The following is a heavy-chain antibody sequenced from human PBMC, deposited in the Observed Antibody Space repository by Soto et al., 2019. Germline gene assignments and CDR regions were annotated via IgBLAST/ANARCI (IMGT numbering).Heavy chain of an antibody. D-gene: IGHD4-17*01. J-gene: IGHJ5*02. CDR3: AREDHDYGDKRGVGWFDP. CDR2: IYYTGTT. CDR1: GGSISSGDYY. Sequence: QVQLQESGPGLVKPSQTVSLTCTVSGGSISSGDYYRNWIRQHPGKALEWIGYIYYTGTTYYNPSLKSRVTISVDRSKNQFSLKLTSMTATDTAVFYCAREDHDYGDKRGVGWFDPWGQGTLVTVSS. V-gene: IGHV4-31*03.